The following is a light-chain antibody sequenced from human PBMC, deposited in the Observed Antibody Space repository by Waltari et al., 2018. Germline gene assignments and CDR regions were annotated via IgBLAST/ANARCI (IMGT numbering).Light chain of an antibody. CDR3: QQRSNWPLT. J-gene: IGKJ4*01. V-gene: IGKV3-11*01. CDR2: GAS. CDR1: QSVRNY. Sequence: DIVLTQSPATLSLSPGERATLSCRASQSVRNYLAWYQQKPGQAPRLRIYGASNRATGIPARFSGSGSGTDFTLTISSLEPEDFAVYYCQQRSNWPLTFGGGTKVEIK.